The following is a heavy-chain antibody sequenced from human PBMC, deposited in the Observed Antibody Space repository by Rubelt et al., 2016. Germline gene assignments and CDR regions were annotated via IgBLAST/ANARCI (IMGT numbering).Heavy chain of an antibody. D-gene: IGHD2-15*01. Sequence: GGGVVQPGRSLRLSCAASGFTFRTYGMHWVRQAPGKGLEWVAVIWYDGGYKYNADSVQGRFTISRDKSKNMLYLQMNSLRAEDTAVYYCTRERGCNGGSCFSDYWGQGTLVTVS. CDR1: GFTFRTYG. CDR3: TRERGCNGGSCFSDY. V-gene: IGHV3-33*01. J-gene: IGHJ4*02. CDR2: IWYDGGYK.